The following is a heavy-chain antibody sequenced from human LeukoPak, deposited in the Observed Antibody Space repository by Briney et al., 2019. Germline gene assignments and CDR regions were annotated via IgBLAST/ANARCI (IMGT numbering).Heavy chain of an antibody. Sequence: PSETLSLTCTVSGGSISSSSHYWGWIRQPPGKGLEWIGSIYYSGTTAYNPSLKSRVTISVDTSKNQFSLKLSSMTAADAAVYYCVRWQSGSMFHPPWGQGTLVTVSS. CDR3: VRWQSGSMFHPP. CDR1: GGSISSSSHY. CDR2: IYYSGTT. D-gene: IGHD3-10*02. J-gene: IGHJ5*02. V-gene: IGHV4-39*01.